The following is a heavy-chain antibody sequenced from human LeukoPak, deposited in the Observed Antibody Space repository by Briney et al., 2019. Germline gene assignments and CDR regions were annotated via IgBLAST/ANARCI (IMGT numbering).Heavy chain of an antibody. J-gene: IGHJ4*02. Sequence: PGVSLRLSCAASGFTFSSYAMSWVRQAPGKGLEWVSAISGSGGSTYYADSVKGRFTISRDNSKNTLYLQMNSLRAEDTAVYYCAKHLYGFSAFDYWGQGTLVTVSS. CDR2: ISGSGGST. CDR1: GFTFSSYA. D-gene: IGHD4-17*01. CDR3: AKHLYGFSAFDY. V-gene: IGHV3-23*01.